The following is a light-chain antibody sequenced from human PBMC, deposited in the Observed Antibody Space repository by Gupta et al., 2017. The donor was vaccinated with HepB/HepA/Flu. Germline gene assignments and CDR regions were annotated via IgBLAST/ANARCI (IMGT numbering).Light chain of an antibody. CDR3: QQRYSTHIT. V-gene: IGKV1-39*01. Sequence: DIQVTQSPSSLSASVGDRVTITCRASQRVSSYLNWYQQKPGKAPKLLIYAASSLQSGVPSRFSGSGSGTEFTLPISSLQPEDFATYYCQQRYSTHITFGQGTQLETK. J-gene: IGKJ5*01. CDR2: AAS. CDR1: QRVSSY.